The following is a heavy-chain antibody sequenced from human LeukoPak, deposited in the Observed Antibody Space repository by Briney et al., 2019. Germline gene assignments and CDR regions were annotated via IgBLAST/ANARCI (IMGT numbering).Heavy chain of an antibody. V-gene: IGHV3-21*01. Sequence: GGSLRLSCAASGFTFSSYSMNWVRQAPGKGLEWVSSISSSSSYIYYADSVKGRFTISRDNAKNSLYLQMNSLRAEDTAVYYCAKSYLCTSCYGYYYMDVWGKGTTVTVSS. CDR3: AKSYLCTSCYGYYYMDV. CDR1: GFTFSSYS. J-gene: IGHJ6*03. D-gene: IGHD2-2*01. CDR2: ISSSSSYI.